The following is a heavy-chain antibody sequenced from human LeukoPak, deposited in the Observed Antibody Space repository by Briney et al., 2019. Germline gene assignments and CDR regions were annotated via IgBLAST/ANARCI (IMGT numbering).Heavy chain of an antibody. Sequence: PGGSLRLSCAASGLTLSNYWMHWVRQAPGKGLVWVSRMNSDGSSTTYADSVKGRFTISRDNAKGTLYLQMNSLRVEDTAVYYCAREIVVTREWYFDLWGRGTLVTVAS. CDR3: AREIVVTREWYFDL. V-gene: IGHV3-74*01. CDR2: MNSDGSST. CDR1: GLTLSNYW. J-gene: IGHJ2*01. D-gene: IGHD2-15*01.